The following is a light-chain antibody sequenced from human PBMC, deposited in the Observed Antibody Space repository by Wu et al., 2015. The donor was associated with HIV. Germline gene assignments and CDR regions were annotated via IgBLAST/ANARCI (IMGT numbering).Light chain of an antibody. CDR2: GAS. J-gene: IGKJ4*01. V-gene: IGKV3-20*01. Sequence: IVLTQSPGTLSLSPGERATLSCRASQSIANNYLAWYQQRPGQAPRLLISGASSRALGIPDRFSGSGSGTDSTLTISRLEPEDFAIYYCQQYGISSLTFGEGTKVEI. CDR1: QSIANNY. CDR3: QQYGISSLT.